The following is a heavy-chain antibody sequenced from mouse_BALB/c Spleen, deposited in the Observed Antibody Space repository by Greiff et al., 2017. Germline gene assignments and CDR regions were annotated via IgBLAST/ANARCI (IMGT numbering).Heavy chain of an antibody. CDR3: ARDGNHPWYFDV. J-gene: IGHJ1*01. CDR1: GFSLTSYG. D-gene: IGHD2-1*01. CDR2: IWAGGST. Sequence: VQVVESGPGLVAPSQSLSITCTVSGFSLTSYGVHWVRQPPGKGLEWLGVIWAGGSTNYNSALMSRLSISKDNSKSQVFLKMNSLQTDDTAMYYCARDGNHPWYFDVWGAGTTVTVSS. V-gene: IGHV2-9*02.